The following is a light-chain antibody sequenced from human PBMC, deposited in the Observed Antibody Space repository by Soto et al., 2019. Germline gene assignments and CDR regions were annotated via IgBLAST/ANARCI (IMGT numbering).Light chain of an antibody. V-gene: IGKV3-15*01. CDR3: QHYNSYSEA. J-gene: IGKJ1*01. Sequence: EIGMTQSPATLSVSPGERATLSCRASQSVSSNLAWYQQKPGQAPRLLIYGASTRATGIPVRFSGSGSGTEFTLTISSLQPDDFATYYCQHYNSYSEAFGQGTKVDNK. CDR2: GAS. CDR1: QSVSSN.